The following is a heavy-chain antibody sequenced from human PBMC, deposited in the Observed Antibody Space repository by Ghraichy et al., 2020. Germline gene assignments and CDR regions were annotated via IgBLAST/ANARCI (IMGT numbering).Heavy chain of an antibody. CDR3: ARHQGSYYRGFLDY. CDR2: VYPSGGSS. CDR1: GYTFINYY. V-gene: IGHV1-46*01. J-gene: IGHJ4*02. D-gene: IGHD3-10*01. Sequence: ASVKVSCTASGYTFINYYIHWVQQAPGRGPEWMGVVYPSGGSSNYAQTFQGRVNMTRDTSTSTVYLNLTRLRSEDTAVYYCARHQGSYYRGFLDYWGQGTLVTVSS.